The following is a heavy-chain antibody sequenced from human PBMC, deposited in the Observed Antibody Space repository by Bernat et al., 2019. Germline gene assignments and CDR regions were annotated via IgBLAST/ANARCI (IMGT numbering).Heavy chain of an antibody. CDR2: IYSSGTT. V-gene: IGHV4-39*01. Sequence: QLHLQESGPGLVKPSETLSLTCTVSGGSVSSSNYYWGWIRQTPGKGLEWFGTIYSSGTTYNPSLKGRVTISVDTSRNQFSLKLSSVTAADTAVYYCARRSASRPWDYWGQGTLVTVSS. D-gene: IGHD6-6*01. CDR3: ARRSASRPWDY. CDR1: GGSVSSSNYY. J-gene: IGHJ4*02.